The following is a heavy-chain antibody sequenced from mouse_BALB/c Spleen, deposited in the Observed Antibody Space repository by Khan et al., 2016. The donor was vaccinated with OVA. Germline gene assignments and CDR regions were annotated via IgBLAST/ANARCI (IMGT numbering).Heavy chain of an antibody. CDR1: GYSITTNYA. CDR2: ISYSGST. J-gene: IGHJ4*01. V-gene: IGHV3-2*02. D-gene: IGHD2-14*01. Sequence: EESGPGLVKPSQSLSLTCTVTGYSITTNYAWDWIRQFPGNKLEWMGYISYSGSTSYNPSLKRRISITRDTSKNQFFLQLNSVTTEDTATYYCARKKYEGYAVDYWGKGTSVTVSS. CDR3: ARKKYEGYAVDY.